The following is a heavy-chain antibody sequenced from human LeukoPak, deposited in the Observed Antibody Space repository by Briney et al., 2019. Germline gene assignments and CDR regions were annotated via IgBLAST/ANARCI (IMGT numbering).Heavy chain of an antibody. CDR3: ARGLGIRRWLQFSEGRGARFDY. V-gene: IGHV4-34*01. J-gene: IGHJ4*02. CDR1: GGSFSGYY. D-gene: IGHD5-24*01. CDR2: INHSGST. Sequence: SETLSLTCAVYGGSFSGYYWSWIRQPPGKGLEWIGEINHSGSTNYNPSLKSRVTISVDTSKNQFSLKLSSVTAADTAVYYCARGLGIRRWLQFSEGRGARFDYWGQGTLVTVSS.